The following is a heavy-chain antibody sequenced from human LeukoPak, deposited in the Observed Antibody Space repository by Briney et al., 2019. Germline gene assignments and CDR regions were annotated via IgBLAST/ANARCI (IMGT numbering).Heavy chain of an antibody. V-gene: IGHV4-59*01. J-gene: IGHJ4*02. CDR1: GGSISSYY. CDR3: ARILGYCSGGSCSDY. CDR2: IYYSGST. D-gene: IGHD2-15*01. Sequence: SETLSLTCTVSGGSISSYYWGWIRQPPGKGLEWIGYIYYSGSTNYNPSLKNRVTISVDTSKNQFSLKLSSVTAADTAVYYCARILGYCSGGSCSDYWGQGTLVTVSS.